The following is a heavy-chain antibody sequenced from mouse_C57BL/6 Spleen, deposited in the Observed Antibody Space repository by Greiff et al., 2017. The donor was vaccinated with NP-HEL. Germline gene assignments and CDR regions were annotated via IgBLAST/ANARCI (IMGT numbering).Heavy chain of an antibody. CDR3: ARGEDDDYGADYTMGY. V-gene: IGHV1-72*01. J-gene: IGHJ4*01. CDR2: IDPISGGT. D-gene: IGHD2-4*01. CDR1: GYTFTSYW. Sequence: VQLQQSGAELVKPGASVKLSCKASGYTFTSYWMHWVKQRPGRGLEWIGRIDPISGGTKYNEKFKSKATLTVDKPSSPAYMQLGGVTSEGSAVYCGARGEDDDYGADYTMGYWGQGTSVTVSS.